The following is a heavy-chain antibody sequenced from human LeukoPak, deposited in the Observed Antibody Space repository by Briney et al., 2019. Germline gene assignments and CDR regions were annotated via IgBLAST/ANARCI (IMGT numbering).Heavy chain of an antibody. CDR2: ISSSGSTI. D-gene: IGHD4-17*01. V-gene: IGHV3-48*04. CDR3: AREVTTKWVDY. CDR1: GFTFSSYS. Sequence: GGSLRLSCAASGFTFSSYSMNWVRQAPGKGLEWVSYISSSGSTIYYADSVKGRFTISRDNAKNSLYLQMNSLRAEDTAVYYCAREVTTKWVDYWGQGTLVTVSS. J-gene: IGHJ4*02.